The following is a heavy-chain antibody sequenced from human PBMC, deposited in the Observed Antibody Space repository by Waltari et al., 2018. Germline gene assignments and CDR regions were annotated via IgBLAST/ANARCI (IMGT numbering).Heavy chain of an antibody. V-gene: IGHV3-30-3*01. Sequence: QVQLVESGGGVVQPGRSLRLSCAASGFTFSSYAMHWVRQAPGKGLESVAVISYDGSNKYYADSVKGRFTISRDNSKNTLYLQMNSLRAEDTAVYYCASGKYYFDYWGQGTLVTVSS. J-gene: IGHJ4*02. D-gene: IGHD1-1*01. CDR3: ASGKYYFDY. CDR2: ISYDGSNK. CDR1: GFTFSSYA.